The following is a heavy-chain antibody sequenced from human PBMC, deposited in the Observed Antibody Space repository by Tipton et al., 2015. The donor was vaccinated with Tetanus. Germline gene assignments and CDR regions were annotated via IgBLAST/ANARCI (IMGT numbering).Heavy chain of an antibody. CDR2: IHYTGST. Sequence: AGLVKPSETLSLTCAVYGGSFSGYYWGWIRQPPGKGLEWIGSIHYTGSTYPNPSLKSRVTISVDTSKNQFSLNLTSVTAADTAFYYCARQSCSGGSCRFDPWGQGTLVTVSS. D-gene: IGHD2-15*01. CDR3: ARQSCSGGSCRFDP. J-gene: IGHJ5*02. CDR1: GGSFSGYY. V-gene: IGHV4-34*01.